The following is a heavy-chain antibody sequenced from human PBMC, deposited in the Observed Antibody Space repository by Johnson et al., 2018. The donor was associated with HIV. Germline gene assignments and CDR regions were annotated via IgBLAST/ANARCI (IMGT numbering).Heavy chain of an antibody. CDR1: GFTFSSYW. D-gene: IGHD4-23*01. Sequence: VQLVESGGGLVQPGGSLRLSCAASGFTFSSYWMSWVRQAPGKGLEWVANIKQDGSENYYVGSVKGRFTISRDNSKNSLYLQMTRLRVEDTALYFCASERISGNSGAGALDIWVQGTMVTVSS. V-gene: IGHV3-7*05. CDR2: IKQDGSEN. CDR3: ASERISGNSGAGALDI. J-gene: IGHJ3*02.